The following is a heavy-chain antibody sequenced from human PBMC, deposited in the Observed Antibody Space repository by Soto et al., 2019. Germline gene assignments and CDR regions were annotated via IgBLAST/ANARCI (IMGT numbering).Heavy chain of an antibody. J-gene: IGHJ4*02. CDR1: GGSFSGYY. CDR3: ARGRRDIVVVPDVREFDY. D-gene: IGHD2-2*01. Sequence: QVQLQQWGAGLLKPSETLSLTCAVYGGSFSGYYWGWIRQPPGKGLEWIGEITHSGSTNYNPSLKSRVNISVDTSKNQFSRKLCSVTAADTAVYYCARGRRDIVVVPDVREFDYWGQGTLVTVSS. V-gene: IGHV4-34*01. CDR2: ITHSGST.